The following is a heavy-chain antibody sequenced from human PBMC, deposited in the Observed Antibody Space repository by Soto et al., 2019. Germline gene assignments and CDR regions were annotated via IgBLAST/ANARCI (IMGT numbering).Heavy chain of an antibody. CDR3: ARERGLRFLEWPVDYYYYGMDV. D-gene: IGHD3-3*01. CDR1: GYTFTGYY. Sequence: ASVKVSCKASGYTFTGYYMHWVRQAPGQGLEWMGWINPNSGGTNYAQKFQGWVTMTRDTSISTAYMELSRLRSDDTAVYYCARERGLRFLEWPVDYYYYGMDVWGQGTTVTV. J-gene: IGHJ6*02. V-gene: IGHV1-2*04. CDR2: INPNSGGT.